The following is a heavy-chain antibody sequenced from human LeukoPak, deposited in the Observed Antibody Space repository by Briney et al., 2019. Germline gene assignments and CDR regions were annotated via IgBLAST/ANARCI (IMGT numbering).Heavy chain of an antibody. Sequence: PGRSLRLSCAASGFTFSSYGMHWVRQAPGKGLEWVAVISYDGSNKYYADSVKGRFTISRDNAKSSLYLQMNSLRAEDTAVYYCARRILTGYSDCLDYWGQGTLVTVSS. D-gene: IGHD3-9*01. J-gene: IGHJ4*02. V-gene: IGHV3-30*03. CDR2: ISYDGSNK. CDR1: GFTFSSYG. CDR3: ARRILTGYSDCLDY.